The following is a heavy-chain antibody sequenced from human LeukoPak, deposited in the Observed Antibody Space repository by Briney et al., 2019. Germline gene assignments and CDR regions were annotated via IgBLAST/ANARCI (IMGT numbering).Heavy chain of an antibody. V-gene: IGHV1-46*01. CDR1: GYTFTSYY. J-gene: IGHJ2*01. CDR2: INPSGGST. Sequence: GASVKVSCKASGYTFTSYYMHWVRQAPGQGLEWMGIINPSGGSTSYAQKFQGRVTMTRDTSTSTVYMELSSLRSEDTAVYYCATTVPTQPYFDLWGRGTLVTVSS. D-gene: IGHD4-17*01. CDR3: ATTVPTQPYFDL.